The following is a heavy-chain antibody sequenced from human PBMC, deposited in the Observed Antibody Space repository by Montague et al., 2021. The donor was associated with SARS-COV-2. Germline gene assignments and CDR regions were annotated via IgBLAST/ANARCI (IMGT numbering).Heavy chain of an antibody. CDR2: IDWDDDK. Sequence: PALVKPTPTLTLTCTFSGFSLSTSGMCVSWIRQPPGKALEWLARIDWDDDKHYSTSLKTRLTISKDTSKNQVVLTMTSMDPVDTATYYCARSSVVRGVSLDYWGQGTLVTVSS. CDR1: GFSLSTSGMC. J-gene: IGHJ4*02. CDR3: ARSSVVRGVSLDY. V-gene: IGHV2-70*11. D-gene: IGHD3-10*01.